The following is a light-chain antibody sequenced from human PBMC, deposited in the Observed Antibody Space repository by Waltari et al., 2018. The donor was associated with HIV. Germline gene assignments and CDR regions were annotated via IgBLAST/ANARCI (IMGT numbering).Light chain of an antibody. CDR3: HQSSGLPQLT. V-gene: IGKV6-21*01. Sequence: EIVLTQSPDFQSVAPNEKVTIPCRASQSVGSNLHWYQQKPDQSPKLLINYASQSFSGVPSRFSGSGSGTDFTLTINSLEPEDAATYYCHQSSGLPQLTFGGGTKVEI. CDR2: YAS. CDR1: QSVGSN. J-gene: IGKJ4*01.